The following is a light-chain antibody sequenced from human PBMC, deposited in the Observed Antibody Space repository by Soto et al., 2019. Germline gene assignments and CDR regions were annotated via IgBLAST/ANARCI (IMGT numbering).Light chain of an antibody. J-gene: IGKJ2*01. CDR3: QQYNNRPYT. CDR1: QRVASN. CDR2: GAS. Sequence: EIVMTQSPATLSVSPGERATLSCRASQRVASNLAWYQQKPGQAPRLLIYGASARASGIPTRFSGSGSGTEFTLTISRMQSEDFEVYFCQQYNNRPYTFGQGAKLEIK. V-gene: IGKV3-15*01.